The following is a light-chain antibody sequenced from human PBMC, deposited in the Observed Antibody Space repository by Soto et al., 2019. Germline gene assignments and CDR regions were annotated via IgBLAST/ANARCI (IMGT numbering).Light chain of an antibody. V-gene: IGKV1-12*01. J-gene: IGKJ4*01. Sequence: DIQMTQSPSFVSASVGDTVTITCRASQAVSTWLAWYQQKPGDAPKLLFYAASTLQSGVPSRFSGSGSGTDFTLTIRNLQPEDFATYYCQQSNSFPRTFGGGTKVEVK. CDR2: AAS. CDR3: QQSNSFPRT. CDR1: QAVSTW.